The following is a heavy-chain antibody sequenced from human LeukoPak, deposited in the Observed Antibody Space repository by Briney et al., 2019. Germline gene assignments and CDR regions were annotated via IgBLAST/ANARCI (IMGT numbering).Heavy chain of an antibody. CDR3: AKDRGTHRLFDY. J-gene: IGHJ4*02. CDR1: GFTFSNFA. V-gene: IGHV3-23*01. Sequence: GGSLRLSCAASGFTFSNFAMNWVRQAPGKGLEWVSALSGSGGSTYFADSVKGRFTISRDNSKSTLYLRMHSLRAEDTAVYYCAKDRGTHRLFDYWGQGTLVTVSS. CDR2: LSGSGGST. D-gene: IGHD1-1*01.